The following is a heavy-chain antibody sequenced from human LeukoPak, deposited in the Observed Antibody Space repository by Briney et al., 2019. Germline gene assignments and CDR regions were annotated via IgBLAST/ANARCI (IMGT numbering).Heavy chain of an antibody. CDR1: GFTFSSYS. J-gene: IGHJ3*02. D-gene: IGHD4-23*01. V-gene: IGHV3-48*01. Sequence: PGGSLRLSCAASGFTFSSYSMNWVRQAPGKGLEWVSYISSSSSTIYYADSVKGRFTISRDNAKNSLYLQMNSLRAEDTAVYYCARDDYGGNSQPEHAFDIWGQGTMVTVSS. CDR2: ISSSSSTI. CDR3: ARDDYGGNSQPEHAFDI.